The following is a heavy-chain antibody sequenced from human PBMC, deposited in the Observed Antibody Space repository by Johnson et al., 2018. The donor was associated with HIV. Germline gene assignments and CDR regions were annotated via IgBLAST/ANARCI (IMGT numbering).Heavy chain of an antibody. V-gene: IGHV3-30*03. CDR3: ARDLGPSDDAFDI. Sequence: QVQLVESGGGVVQPGRSLRLSCAASGFTFSSYGIHWVRQAPGKGLEWVAVISDDGTNKYYADSVKGRFTISRDNSKNTLYLQMNSLRAEDTAVYYCARDLGPSDDAFDIWGQGTMVTVSS. CDR2: ISDDGTNK. CDR1: GFTFSSYG. J-gene: IGHJ3*02.